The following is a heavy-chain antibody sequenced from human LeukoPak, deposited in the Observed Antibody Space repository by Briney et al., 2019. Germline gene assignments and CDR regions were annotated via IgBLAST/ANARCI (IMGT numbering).Heavy chain of an antibody. J-gene: IGHJ5*02. V-gene: IGHV1-18*01. CDR2: ISAYNGDT. Sequence: ASVKVSCKASGYTFTSYGISWVRQAPGQGLEWMGWISAYNGDTNYAQKLQGRVTMTTDISTSTAYMELRSLRSDDTAVYYCARDRGGVYYDSSGYSRVNWFDPWGQGTLVTVSS. CDR1: GYTFTSYG. CDR3: ARDRGGVYYDSSGYSRVNWFDP. D-gene: IGHD3-22*01.